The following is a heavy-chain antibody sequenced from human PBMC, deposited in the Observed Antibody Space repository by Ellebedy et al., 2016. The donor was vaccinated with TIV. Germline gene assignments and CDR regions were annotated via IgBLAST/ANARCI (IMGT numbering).Heavy chain of an antibody. D-gene: IGHD2-2*01. CDR1: GYTFTGNY. V-gene: IGHV1-2*02. CDR3: AKDSFTGFGSSYSFDF. J-gene: IGHJ4*02. Sequence: ASVKVSCKASGYTFTGNYMHWVRQAPGQGLEWMGWINPSSGGTNYAQKFQGRVTMTRDTSVSTAYMDLIRLTSDGTAVYYCAKDSFTGFGSSYSFDFWGQGTLVTVSS. CDR2: INPSSGGT.